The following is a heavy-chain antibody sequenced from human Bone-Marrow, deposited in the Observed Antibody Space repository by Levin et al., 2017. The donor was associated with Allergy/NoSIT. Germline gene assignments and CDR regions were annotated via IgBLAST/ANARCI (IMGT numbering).Heavy chain of an antibody. CDR2: IYSGGNT. CDR1: GFTVSSNY. CDR3: ARGLFMAAAGPIDC. J-gene: IGHJ1*01. D-gene: IGHD6-13*01. V-gene: IGHV3-53*01. Sequence: GGSLRLSCAASGFTVSSNYMSWVRQAPGKGLEWVSIIYSGGNTYYADSVKGRFTISRDNSKNTLYLQMNSLRVEDAAVYYCARGLFMAAAGPIDCWGQGTLVTVSS.